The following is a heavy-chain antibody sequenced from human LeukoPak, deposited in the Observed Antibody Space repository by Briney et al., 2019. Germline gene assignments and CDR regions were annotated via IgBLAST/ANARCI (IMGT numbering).Heavy chain of an antibody. D-gene: IGHD2-2*01. V-gene: IGHV1-18*01. J-gene: IGHJ4*02. CDR3: ERLFPRSCSSTSCYVEDY. CDR2: ISAYNGNT. Sequence: ASVKVSCKASGYTFTSYGISWVRQAPGQGLEWMGWISAYNGNTTYAQKLQGRVTMNTDTSTSTAYMELRSLRSDDTAVYYCERLFPRSCSSTSCYVEDYWGQGTLVTVSS. CDR1: GYTFTSYG.